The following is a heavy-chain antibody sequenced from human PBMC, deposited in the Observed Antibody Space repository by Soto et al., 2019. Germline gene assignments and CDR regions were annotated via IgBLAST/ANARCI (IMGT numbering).Heavy chain of an antibody. CDR3: ARDAGYCSGGSCYSLDY. CDR1: GYTFTGYY. V-gene: IGHV1-2*02. J-gene: IGHJ4*02. D-gene: IGHD2-15*01. Sequence: ASVKVSCKASGYTFTGYYMHWVRQAPGQGLEWMGWINPNSGGTNYAQKFQGRVTMTRDTSISTAYMELSRLRSDDTAVYYCARDAGYCSGGSCYSLDYWGQGTLVTVSS. CDR2: INPNSGGT.